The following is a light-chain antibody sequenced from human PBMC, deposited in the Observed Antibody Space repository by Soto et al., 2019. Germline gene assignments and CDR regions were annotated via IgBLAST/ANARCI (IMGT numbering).Light chain of an antibody. CDR3: QQYGSSPIN. J-gene: IGKJ5*01. Sequence: IVRTQSPGTLSLSPGERATLSCRASQSVSSSYLAWYQQKPGQAPRLLIYGASSRATGIPDRFSGSGSGTDFTLTISRLEPEDFAVYYCQQYGSSPINFGQGTRLEIK. V-gene: IGKV3-20*01. CDR1: QSVSSSY. CDR2: GAS.